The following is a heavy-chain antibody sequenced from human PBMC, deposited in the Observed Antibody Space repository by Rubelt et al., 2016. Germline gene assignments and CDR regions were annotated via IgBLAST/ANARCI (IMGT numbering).Heavy chain of an antibody. J-gene: IGHJ3*02. CDR3: ARDTAYAFDI. CDR1: GFTFSRYA. D-gene: IGHD2-21*02. CDR2: ITSGGGM. Sequence: EVQLLESGGVLVQPGGSLRVSCAASGFTFSRYAMNWVRQAPGKGLEWVCYITSGGGMWYADSVKGRFTISRDNAENSLNLQMNSLRDEDTAIYYCARDTAYAFDIWGQGTMLTVSS. V-gene: IGHV3-48*02.